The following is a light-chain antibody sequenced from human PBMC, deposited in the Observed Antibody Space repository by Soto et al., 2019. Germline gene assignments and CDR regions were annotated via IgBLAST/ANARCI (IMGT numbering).Light chain of an antibody. CDR2: EVN. J-gene: IGLJ1*01. Sequence: QSVLTQPASVSGSPGQSITISCTGTSSDVGAFNYVSWFQHHPGKAPKLMISEVNNRPSGVSTRFSGSKSGDTASLTISGLQAEDEADYYCSSYTSSGTLYVFGTGTKVTV. CDR1: SSDVGAFNY. CDR3: SSYTSSGTLYV. V-gene: IGLV2-14*01.